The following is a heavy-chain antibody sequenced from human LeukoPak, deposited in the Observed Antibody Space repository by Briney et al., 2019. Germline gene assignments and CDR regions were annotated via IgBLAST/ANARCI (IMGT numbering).Heavy chain of an antibody. Sequence: GASVKVSCKASGYTFTSYYMHWVRQAPGQGLEWMGIINPSGGSTSYAQKFQGRVTMTRDMSTSTYYRELSRLRSEDTAVYYCARDNSVEDTAWWFDPWGQGTLVTVSS. CDR1: GYTFTSYY. D-gene: IGHD4-23*01. J-gene: IGHJ5*02. CDR3: ARDNSVEDTAWWFDP. CDR2: INPSGGST. V-gene: IGHV1-46*01.